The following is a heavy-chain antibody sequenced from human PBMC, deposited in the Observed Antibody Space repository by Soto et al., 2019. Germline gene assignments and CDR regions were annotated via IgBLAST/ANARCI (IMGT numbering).Heavy chain of an antibody. Sequence: QVQLVESGGGVVQPGRSLRLSCAASGFIFTTYGLHWVRQAPGKGLEWVAVIWYDGSNQYYADSVKGRFTISRDNSKNIRYREMNSVRVEDTAVYYCVKDHCGGDCYSDPYFDYWGQGTLVTVSS. CDR3: VKDHCGGDCYSDPYFDY. CDR1: GFIFTTYG. D-gene: IGHD2-21*02. V-gene: IGHV3-33*06. CDR2: IWYDGSNQ. J-gene: IGHJ4*02.